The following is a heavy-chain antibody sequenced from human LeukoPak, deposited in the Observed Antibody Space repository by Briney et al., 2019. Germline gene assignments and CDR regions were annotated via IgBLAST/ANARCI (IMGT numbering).Heavy chain of an antibody. Sequence: PGGSLRLSCAGSGFTFSSRALSWVRQLPGKGLEWVSTIDNSGGTTYYADSVKGRFTISIDNSKNTLYLQKNSLRAEDTAIYYCANRGPFYFDSWGQGTLVTVSS. CDR2: IDNSGGTT. D-gene: IGHD3-10*01. CDR1: GFTFSSRA. J-gene: IGHJ4*02. V-gene: IGHV3-23*01. CDR3: ANRGPFYFDS.